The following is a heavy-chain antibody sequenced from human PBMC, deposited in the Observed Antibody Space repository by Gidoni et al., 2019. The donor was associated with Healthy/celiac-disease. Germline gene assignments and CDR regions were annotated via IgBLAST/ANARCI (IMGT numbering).Heavy chain of an antibody. CDR1: GGSISSGGYY. Sequence: QVQLQQSGPGLVKPSQTLSLTCTVSGGSISSGGYYWSWNRQHPGKGLEWIGYIYYSGSTYYNPSLKSRVTISVDTSKNQFSLKLSAVTAADTAVYYCARDGKSSGSFDYWGQGTLVTVSS. J-gene: IGHJ4*02. CDR2: IYYSGST. D-gene: IGHD6-19*01. CDR3: ARDGKSSGSFDY. V-gene: IGHV4-31*03.